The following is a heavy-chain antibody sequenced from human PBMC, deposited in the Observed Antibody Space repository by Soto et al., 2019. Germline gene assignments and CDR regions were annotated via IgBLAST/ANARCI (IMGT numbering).Heavy chain of an antibody. D-gene: IGHD3-22*01. J-gene: IGHJ5*02. CDR3: ARGTRYYYDSSGYPGGWIWFDP. CDR1: GGTFSSYA. Sequence: GASVKVSCKASGGTFSSYAISWVRQAPGQGLEWMGGIIPIFGTANYAQKFQGRVTITADESTSTAYMELSSLRSEDTAVYYCARGTRYYYDSSGYPGGWIWFDPWGQGTLVTVSS. V-gene: IGHV1-69*13. CDR2: IIPIFGTA.